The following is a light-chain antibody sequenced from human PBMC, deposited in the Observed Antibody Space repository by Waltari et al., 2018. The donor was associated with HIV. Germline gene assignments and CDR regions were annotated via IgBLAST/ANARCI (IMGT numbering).Light chain of an antibody. CDR3: SSYTSSTVL. V-gene: IGLV2-14*03. CDR1: SSDGGSYSTY. Sequence: QSALTQPASVSASPGPSIPISCPGVSSDGGSYSTYVSWYQQHPGKAPKLLIFDVANRASGVSDRFSGSKSGNTASLTISGLQAEDEATYYCSSYTSSTVLFGGGTKLTVL. J-gene: IGLJ2*01. CDR2: DVA.